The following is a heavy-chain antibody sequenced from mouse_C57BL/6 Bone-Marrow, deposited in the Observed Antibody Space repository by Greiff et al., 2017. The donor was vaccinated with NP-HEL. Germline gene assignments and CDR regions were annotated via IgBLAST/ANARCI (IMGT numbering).Heavy chain of an antibody. V-gene: IGHV1-61*01. CDR3: ARRLYYPSFAY. D-gene: IGHD1-1*02. CDR1: GYTFTSYW. CDR2: IYPSDSET. J-gene: IGHJ3*01. Sequence: QVQLKEPGAELVRPGSSVKLSCKASGYTFTSYWMDWVKQRPGQGLEWIGNIYPSDSETHYNQKFKDKATLTVDKSSSTAYMQLSSLTSEDSAVYYCARRLYYPSFAYWGQGTLVTVSA.